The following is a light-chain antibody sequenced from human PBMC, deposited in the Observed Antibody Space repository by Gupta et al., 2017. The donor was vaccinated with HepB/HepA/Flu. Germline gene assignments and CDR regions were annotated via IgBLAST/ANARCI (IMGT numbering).Light chain of an antibody. CDR2: GAS. CDR3: QQNSSSPRT. V-gene: IGKV3-20*01. J-gene: IGKJ1*01. Sequence: IVLTQSPGTLSLSPGERATLSCRASQSVSTSYLACYQQTPGQAPMLLIYGASNRATGIPDRFSGSRSVTDFTLTIIRLEPEDFAVYYCQQNSSSPRTFGQGTKVEIK. CDR1: QSVSTSY.